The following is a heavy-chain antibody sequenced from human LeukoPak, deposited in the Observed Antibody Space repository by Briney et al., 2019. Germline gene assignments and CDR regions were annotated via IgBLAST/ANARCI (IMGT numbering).Heavy chain of an antibody. CDR1: GFAFSSYW. CDR2: INGDGTMT. V-gene: IGHV3-74*01. Sequence: GGSLRLSYAPSGFAFSSYWMLWVRQVPGKGLVWVSRINGDGTMTNYADFAKGRFTISRDNTKNILYLQMNDLRVDDSAIYYCSRSQFDYWGRGVVVTVSS. CDR3: SRSQFDY. J-gene: IGHJ4*02.